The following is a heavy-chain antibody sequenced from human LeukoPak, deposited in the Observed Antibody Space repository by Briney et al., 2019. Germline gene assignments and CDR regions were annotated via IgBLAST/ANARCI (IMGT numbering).Heavy chain of an antibody. D-gene: IGHD3-10*01. CDR3: ARDSSSFPNYFDF. J-gene: IGHJ4*02. CDR2: IYNSGTT. Sequence: HPGGSLRLSCAASGFTVSSTYMSWVRQAPGQGLEWVSLIYNSGTTFYADSVQGRFTISRDNSKNTLYLQMNSLRAEDTAISYCARDSSSFPNYFDFWGQGTLVTVSS. V-gene: IGHV3-53*01. CDR1: GFTVSSTY.